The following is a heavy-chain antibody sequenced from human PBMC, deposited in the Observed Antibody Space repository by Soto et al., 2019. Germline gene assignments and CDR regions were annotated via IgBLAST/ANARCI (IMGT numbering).Heavy chain of an antibody. D-gene: IGHD3-16*01. J-gene: IGHJ2*01. V-gene: IGHV4-4*09. Sequence: QVQLQESGPGLVKPSETLSLTCSVSGASMHNYCWAWIRQSPGKGLEWIGYIFSSGSTNFNPSLRRRGDISIDTSKNQLSLELNAVTAADTAVYYCERRGGEGFPWYFDLWGRGTLVTVSS. CDR1: GASMHNYC. CDR2: IFSSGST. CDR3: ERRGGEGFPWYFDL.